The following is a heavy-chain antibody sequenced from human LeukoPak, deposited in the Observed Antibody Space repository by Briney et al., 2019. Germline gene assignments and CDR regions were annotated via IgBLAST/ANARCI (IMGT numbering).Heavy chain of an antibody. D-gene: IGHD1-26*01. J-gene: IGHJ6*02. V-gene: IGHV1-69*02. CDR3: ATSRLGWELLRYGKDV. CDR2: IIPILGIA. Sequence: AASVKVSCTASGGTFSSYYCSWVRQAPGQGLEWMGRIIPILGIANYAQKFQGRVTITADKSTSTAYMELSSLRSEDTAVYYCATSRLGWELLRYGKDVWGQGTTVTVSS. CDR1: GGTFSSYY.